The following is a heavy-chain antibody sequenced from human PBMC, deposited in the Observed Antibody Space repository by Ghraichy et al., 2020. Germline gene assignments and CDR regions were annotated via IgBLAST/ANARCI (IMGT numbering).Heavy chain of an antibody. V-gene: IGHV4-31*03. Sequence: SQTLSLTCTVSGGSISSGGYYWSWIRQHPGKGLEWIGYIYYSGSTYYNPSLKSRVTISVDTSKNQFSLKLSSVTAADTAVYYCARGAEYQLLYFDYWGQGTLVTVSS. J-gene: IGHJ4*02. CDR1: GGSISSGGYY. CDR2: IYYSGST. D-gene: IGHD2-2*01. CDR3: ARGAEYQLLYFDY.